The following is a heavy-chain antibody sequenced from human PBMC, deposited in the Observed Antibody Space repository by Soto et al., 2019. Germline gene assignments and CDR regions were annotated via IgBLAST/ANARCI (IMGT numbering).Heavy chain of an antibody. CDR2: INPSGGST. J-gene: IGHJ6*02. CDR3: ARRGGGANWNHYYYGMDV. D-gene: IGHD1-20*01. CDR1: GYTFTSYY. Sequence: ASVKVSCKASGYTFTSYYMHWVRQAPGQGLEWMGIINPSGGSTSYAQKFQGRVTMTRDTSTSTVYMELSSLRSEDTAVYYCARRGGGANWNHYYYGMDVWGQGTTVTVSS. V-gene: IGHV1-46*01.